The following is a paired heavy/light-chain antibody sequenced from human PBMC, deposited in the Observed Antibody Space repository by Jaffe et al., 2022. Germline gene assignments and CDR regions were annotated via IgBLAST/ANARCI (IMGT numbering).Light chain of an antibody. Sequence: EIVMTQSPVTLSVSPGERATLSCRASQSVSSNLAWYQQKPGQAPRLLIYGASTRATGIPARFSGSGSGTEFTLTISSLQSEDFAVYYCQQYNNWPQVTFGQGTKVEIK. V-gene: IGKV3-15*01. CDR2: GAS. J-gene: IGKJ1*01. CDR3: QQYNNWPQVT. CDR1: QSVSSN.
Heavy chain of an antibody. CDR3: ARVREGSSWHGCFDY. CDR2: INTNTGDP. J-gene: IGHJ4*02. D-gene: IGHD6-13*01. CDR1: GYTFTSYS. V-gene: IGHV7-4-1*02. Sequence: QVQLVQSGSDLKKPGASVKVSCKTSGYTFTSYSMNWVRQAPGQGLEWMGWINTNTGDPTYAQGFTGRFVFSLDTSVSTAYLQISSLKADDTAVYFCARVREGSSWHGCFDYWGQGTLVTVSS.